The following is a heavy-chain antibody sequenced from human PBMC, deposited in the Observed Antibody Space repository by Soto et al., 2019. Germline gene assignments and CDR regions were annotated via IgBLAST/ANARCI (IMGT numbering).Heavy chain of an antibody. CDR1: GGTFSDYA. V-gene: IGHV1-69*12. CDR2: IVPIVGTT. Sequence: QVQLVQSGAEVKKPGASLKVSCTVSGGTFSDYAIDWVRLAPGHGLEWMGGIVPIVGTTYDTQKFQGRATMIADASTTTAYSEMSSLRSEDTAIYDCARVEAVAVLSNYHGLDVW. D-gene: IGHD2-15*01. J-gene: IGHJ6*01. CDR3: ARVEAVAVLSNYHGLDV.